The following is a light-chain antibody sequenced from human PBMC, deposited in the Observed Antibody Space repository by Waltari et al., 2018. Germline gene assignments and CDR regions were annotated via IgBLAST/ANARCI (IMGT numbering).Light chain of an antibody. J-gene: IGKJ5*01. CDR2: DVS. V-gene: IGKV3-11*01. Sequence: EVVLTQSPDTLSLSPGERATLSCRASRSISNYLACDQQKPGQAPRLPIYDVSNRATGIPTRFSASGSGTEFTLTISSLEPEDFAVYYCQQRVYWPPITFGQGTRLEIK. CDR3: QQRVYWPPIT. CDR1: RSISNY.